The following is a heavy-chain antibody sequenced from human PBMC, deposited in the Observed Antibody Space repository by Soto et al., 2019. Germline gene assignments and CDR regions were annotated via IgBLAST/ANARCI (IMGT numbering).Heavy chain of an antibody. V-gene: IGHV3-7*01. CDR2: IKQDGSEK. Sequence: EVQLVESGGGLVQPGGSLRLSCAASGFTFSSYWMSWVRQAPGKGLEWVANIKQDGSEKYYVDSVKGRFTISRDNAKNSLYLQMNSLRAEDTAVYYCARYSSSWERNWFAPWGQGTLVTVSS. CDR1: GFTFSSYW. D-gene: IGHD6-13*01. J-gene: IGHJ5*02. CDR3: ARYSSSWERNWFAP.